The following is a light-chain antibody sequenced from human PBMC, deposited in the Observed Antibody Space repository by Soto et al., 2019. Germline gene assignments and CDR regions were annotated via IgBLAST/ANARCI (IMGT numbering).Light chain of an antibody. J-gene: IGKJ5*01. CDR1: KSIFYSSKNRNY. CDR2: WAS. Sequence: DIVMTQSPESLAPSLGDRATISCKSNKSIFYSSKNRNYLAWYQQKPGQPPKXXSYWASTRESGVPDRFSGSGSGTDFTLTISSLQAEDVVLYYCQQYYDSPITFGQGTRLEIK. V-gene: IGKV4-1*01. CDR3: QQYYDSPIT.